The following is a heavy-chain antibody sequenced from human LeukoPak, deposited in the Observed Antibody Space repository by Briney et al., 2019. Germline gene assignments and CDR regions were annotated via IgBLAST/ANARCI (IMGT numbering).Heavy chain of an antibody. CDR2: IKEDGSEK. CDR1: GFTFSNSW. V-gene: IGHV3-7*01. J-gene: IGHJ5*02. CDR3: ARGHWWVDP. Sequence: PGGSLRLSCAASGFTFSNSWMSWFRQVPGKGLEWVAYIKEDGSEKNYVDSVKGRFTISRDNAKNSLYLQMNSLRTEDTAVYYCARGHWWVDPWGQGTLVTVSS.